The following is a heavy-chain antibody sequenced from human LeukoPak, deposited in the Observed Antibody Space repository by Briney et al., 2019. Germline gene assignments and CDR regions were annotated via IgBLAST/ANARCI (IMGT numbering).Heavy chain of an antibody. J-gene: IGHJ5*02. V-gene: IGHV3-30*18. CDR1: GFTFSSYG. CDR3: AKDEDTAMVPYNWFDP. D-gene: IGHD5-18*01. Sequence: GRSLRLSCAASGFTFSSYGMHWVRQAPGKGLEWVAVISYDGSNKYYADSVKGRFTISRDNSKNTLYLQMNSLRAEDTAVYYCAKDEDTAMVPYNWFDPWGQGTLVTVSS. CDR2: ISYDGSNK.